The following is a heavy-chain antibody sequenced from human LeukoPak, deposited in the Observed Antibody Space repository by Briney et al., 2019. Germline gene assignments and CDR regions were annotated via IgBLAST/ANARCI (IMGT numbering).Heavy chain of an antibody. V-gene: IGHV3-73*01. CDR1: GINFSNAW. CDR3: TRLPPNSGVDY. Sequence: GGSLRLSCAASGINFSNAWLTWVRQASGKGLEWVGRIRSKANSYATAYAASVKGRFTISRDDSKNTAYLQMNSLKTEDTAVYYCTRLPPNSGVDYWGQGTLVTVSS. CDR2: IRSKANSYAT. D-gene: IGHD4-23*01. J-gene: IGHJ4*02.